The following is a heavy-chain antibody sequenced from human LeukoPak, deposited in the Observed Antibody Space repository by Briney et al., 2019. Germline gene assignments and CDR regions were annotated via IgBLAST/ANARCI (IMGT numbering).Heavy chain of an antibody. J-gene: IGHJ5*02. CDR2: IYYSGSA. CDR1: SGSISGNNFY. V-gene: IGHV4-39*07. D-gene: IGHD3-9*01. Sequence: SETLSLTCTVSSGSISGNNFYWGWIRQPPGKGLEWIGSIYYSGSAYYNPSLRSRVTISIDTSKNRFSLKLNSVTAADTAVYYCARAPPDYDILTGYYRTWFDPWGQGTLVTVSS. CDR3: ARAPPDYDILTGYYRTWFDP.